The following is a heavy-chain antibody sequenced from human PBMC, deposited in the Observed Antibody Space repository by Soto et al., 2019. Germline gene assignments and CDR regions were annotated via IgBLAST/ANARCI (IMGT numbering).Heavy chain of an antibody. CDR3: LRDVVGSSWRVSRMRFAP. Sequence: SQTLSLTCAISGDSVSSDSAAWNWIRQSPSRGLEWLGRTYYRSKWYNDYAVSVKSRITINPDTSRNQFSLQLNSVTPEATAVYYCLRDVVGSSWRVSRMRFAPWGQGTLVTVSS. J-gene: IGHJ5*02. V-gene: IGHV6-1*01. D-gene: IGHD6-13*01. CDR2: TYYRSKWYN. CDR1: GDSVSSDSAA.